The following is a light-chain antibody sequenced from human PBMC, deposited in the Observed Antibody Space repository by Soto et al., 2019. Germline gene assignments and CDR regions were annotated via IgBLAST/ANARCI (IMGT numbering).Light chain of an antibody. CDR1: QSINTY. CDR3: QQSYSTPRT. V-gene: IGKV1-39*01. Sequence: DIQMTQSPSSLSASVGDRVTITCRTRQSINTYLNWYQQKPGEAPKLLIYAASILQNGVPSTFSGSGSGTDFTLTISTLQPEDFATYYCQQSYSTPRTFGGGTKVEVK. CDR2: AAS. J-gene: IGKJ4*01.